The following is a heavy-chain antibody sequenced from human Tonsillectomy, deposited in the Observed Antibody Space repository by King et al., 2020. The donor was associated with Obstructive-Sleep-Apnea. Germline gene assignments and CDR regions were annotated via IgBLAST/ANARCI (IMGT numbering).Heavy chain of an antibody. CDR3: ARVHGDSSSWYRSFDY. CDR2: IYHSGST. V-gene: IGHV4-38-2*02. Sequence: QLQESGPGLVKPSETLSLTCTVSGYSISSGYYWGWIRQPPGKGLEWIGSIYHSGSTYYNPSLKSRVTISVDTSKNQFSLKLSSVTAADTAVYYCARVHGDSSSWYRSFDYWGQGTLVTVSS. J-gene: IGHJ4*02. D-gene: IGHD6-13*01. CDR1: GYSISSGYY.